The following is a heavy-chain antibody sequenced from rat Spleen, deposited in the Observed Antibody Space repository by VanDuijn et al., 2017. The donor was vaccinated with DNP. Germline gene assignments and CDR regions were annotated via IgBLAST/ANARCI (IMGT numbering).Heavy chain of an antibody. CDR1: GFTFSDYY. Sequence: EVQLVESGGGLVQPGRSLKLSCAASGFTFSDYYMAWVRQAPTKGLEWVASISYDGGSTYYRDSVKGRFSLSRDNAKSTLYLQVNSLRSEDTATYYCTRGAIAASVMDAWGQGASVTVSS. CDR2: ISYDGGST. CDR3: TRGAIAASVMDA. J-gene: IGHJ4*01. V-gene: IGHV5-20*01. D-gene: IGHD1-2*01.